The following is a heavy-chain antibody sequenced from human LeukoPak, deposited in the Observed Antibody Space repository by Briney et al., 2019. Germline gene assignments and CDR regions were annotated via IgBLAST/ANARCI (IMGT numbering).Heavy chain of an antibody. CDR2: IKTDGSST. V-gene: IGHV3-74*01. CDR3: ARDREVNYIHYYMDV. D-gene: IGHD4-11*01. J-gene: IGHJ6*03. Sequence: GGSLRLSCAASGFTFSSYWMHWVRQAPGKGLVWVSRIKTDGSSTSYADSVKGRFTISRDNAKNTLYLQMNSLRAEDTAVYYCARDREVNYIHYYMDVWGKGTTVTVSS. CDR1: GFTFSSYW.